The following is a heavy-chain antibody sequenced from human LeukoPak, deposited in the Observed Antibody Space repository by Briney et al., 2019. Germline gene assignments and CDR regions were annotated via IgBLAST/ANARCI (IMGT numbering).Heavy chain of an antibody. CDR2: INHSGST. CDR1: GGSFSGYY. CDR3: ARVAQKLERIALAATSEWRANWYFDL. D-gene: IGHD6-19*01. Sequence: TSETLSLTCAVYGGSFSGYYWSWIRQPPGKGLEWIGEINHSGSTNYNPSLKSRVTMSVDTSKNQFSLKLSSVTAADTAVYYCARVAQKLERIALAATSEWRANWYFDLWGRGTLVTVSS. J-gene: IGHJ2*01. V-gene: IGHV4-34*01.